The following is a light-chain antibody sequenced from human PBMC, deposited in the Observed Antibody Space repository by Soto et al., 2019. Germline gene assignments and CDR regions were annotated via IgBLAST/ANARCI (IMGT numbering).Light chain of an antibody. CDR1: QTISSW. J-gene: IGKJ1*01. Sequence: DIQMAQSPSTLSGSLGDRFTITCLASQTISSWLAWYQQKPGKSTKLLIYKASTLKSGVPSRLSGSGSGTEFTLTISSLQPDDFATYYCQHYNSYSEAFGQGTKVDIK. V-gene: IGKV1-5*03. CDR3: QHYNSYSEA. CDR2: KAS.